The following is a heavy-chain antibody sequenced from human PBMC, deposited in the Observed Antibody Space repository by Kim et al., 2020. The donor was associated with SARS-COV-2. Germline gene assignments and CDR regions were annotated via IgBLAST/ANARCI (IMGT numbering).Heavy chain of an antibody. CDR1: GYTFNRFG. J-gene: IGHJ4*02. CDR2: ISAYNGNT. CDR3: ARGQEDSYSSGLFDY. V-gene: IGHV1-18*01. D-gene: IGHD6-6*01. Sequence: ASVKVSCKASGYTFNRFGMNWVRQAPGQGLEWMGWISAYNGNTNYAQKLQGRVTMTTDTSTSTAYIELRSLRSDDTAVYYCARGQEDSYSSGLFDYWGQGTLVTVSS.